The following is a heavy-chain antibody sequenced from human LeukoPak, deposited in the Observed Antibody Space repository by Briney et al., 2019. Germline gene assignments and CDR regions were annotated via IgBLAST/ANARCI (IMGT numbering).Heavy chain of an antibody. D-gene: IGHD1-26*01. J-gene: IGHJ6*03. CDR1: GFTFSNYK. CDR3: ARDHRIVGAGGYYYYMDV. CDR2: ISSSGSTI. V-gene: IGHV3-48*03. Sequence: GGSLRLSCAPSGFTFSNYKMNWVRQAPGKGLEWVEYISSSGSTIYYGDSVKGRFTISRDNAKNSVYLQMNSLRAEDTAVYYCARDHRIVGAGGYYYYMDVWGKGTTVTVSS.